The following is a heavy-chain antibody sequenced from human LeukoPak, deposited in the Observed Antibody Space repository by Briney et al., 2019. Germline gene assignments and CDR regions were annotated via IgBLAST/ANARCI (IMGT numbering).Heavy chain of an antibody. CDR2: ISSSSYI. CDR3: ARDPELLWFGEQYYFDD. V-gene: IGHV3-21*01. D-gene: IGHD3-10*01. CDR1: GFTFSSYS. Sequence: GGSLRLSCAASGFTFSSYSMNWVRQAPGKGLEWVSSISSSSYIYYADSVKGRFTISRDNAKNSLYLQMNSLRAEDTAVYYCARDPELLWFGEQYYFDDWGQGTLVTVSS. J-gene: IGHJ4*02.